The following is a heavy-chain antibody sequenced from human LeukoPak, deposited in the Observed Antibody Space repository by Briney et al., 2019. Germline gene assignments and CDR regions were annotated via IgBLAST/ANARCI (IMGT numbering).Heavy chain of an antibody. CDR2: IYYSGVS. V-gene: IGHV4-59*05. D-gene: IGHD3-10*01. CDR3: ASDRIWFGESTNEY. J-gene: IGHJ4*02. Sequence: PGGSLRLSCAASGFTVSSNYMSWVRQAPGKGLEWIGSIYYSGVSYYNTSLKSRVTISVDTSKNQFSLNLNSVTAADTAFYYCASDRIWFGESTNEYWGQGTLVTVSS. CDR1: GFTVSSNY.